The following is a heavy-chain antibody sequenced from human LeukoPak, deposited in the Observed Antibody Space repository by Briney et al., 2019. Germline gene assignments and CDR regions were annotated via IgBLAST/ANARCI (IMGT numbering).Heavy chain of an antibody. CDR2: ISYDGSNK. J-gene: IGHJ4*02. D-gene: IGHD3-10*01. V-gene: IGHV3-30*04. Sequence: PGGSLRLSCAASGFTFSSYAMHWVRQAPGKGLEWVAVISYDGSNKYYADSVKGRFTISRDNSKNTLYLQMNSLRAEATAVYYCAREAGSGSYQFGYWGQGTLSPSPQ. CDR3: AREAGSGSYQFGY. CDR1: GFTFSSYA.